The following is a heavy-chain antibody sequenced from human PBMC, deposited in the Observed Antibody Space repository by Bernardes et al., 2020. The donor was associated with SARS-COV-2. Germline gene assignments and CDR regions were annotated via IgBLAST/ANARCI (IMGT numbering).Heavy chain of an antibody. CDR1: GYTFTGYY. J-gene: IGHJ4*02. CDR2: IFPNNGGT. CDR3: ARGGLLGATPSWDY. V-gene: IGHV1-2*02. Sequence: ASVKVSCQTSGYTFTGYYIHWVRQAPGQGLDWMGWIFPNNGGTKYAQKFQGRVTMTRDTSLRTAYMELSGLTSDDTAVYYCARGGLLGATPSWDYWGQGPLVNVSS. D-gene: IGHD1-26*01.